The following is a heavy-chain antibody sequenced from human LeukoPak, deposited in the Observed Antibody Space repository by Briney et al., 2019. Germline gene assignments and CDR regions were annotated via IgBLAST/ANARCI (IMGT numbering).Heavy chain of an antibody. CDR1: GFTFSSYA. J-gene: IGHJ4*02. Sequence: GGSLRLSCAASGFTFSSYAMHWVRQAPGKGLEWVAVISYDGSNKYYADSVKGRFTISRDNSKNTLYLQMNSLRAEDTAVYYCAKASGTTHTLDYWGQGTLVTVSS. CDR2: ISYDGSNK. CDR3: AKASGTTHTLDY. D-gene: IGHD1-1*01. V-gene: IGHV3-30*04.